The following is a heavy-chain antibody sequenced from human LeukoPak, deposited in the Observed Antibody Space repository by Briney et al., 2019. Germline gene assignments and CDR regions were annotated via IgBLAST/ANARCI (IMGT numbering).Heavy chain of an antibody. J-gene: IGHJ4*02. CDR2: IKHDGSEQ. CDR3: ARDQYDTWSRRGNFDS. D-gene: IGHD3-3*01. Sequence: PGGSLRLSCAASGFIFTSNRMNWVRQAPGKGLEWVANIKHDGSEQIYVDSVKGRFTISRDNTKNSLYLQMNSLRAEDTAVFYCARDQYDTWSRRGNFDSWGQGTLVIVSS. V-gene: IGHV3-7*03. CDR1: GFIFTSNR.